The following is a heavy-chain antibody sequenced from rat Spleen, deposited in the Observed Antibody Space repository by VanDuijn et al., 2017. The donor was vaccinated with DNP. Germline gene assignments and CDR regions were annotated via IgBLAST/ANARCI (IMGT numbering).Heavy chain of an antibody. D-gene: IGHD1-12*01. CDR3: ARHRTIMPYYYAMDA. Sequence: EVLLVESDGGLVQPGRSLKLSCEVSRITFSDHNMAWVRQAPKKSLEWVAAIIYDGSRTYYRDSVKGRFTISRDNAKSTLYLRMDSLRSEDTATYYCARHRTIMPYYYAMDAWGQGASVTVSS. CDR1: RITFSDHN. CDR2: IIYDGSRT. J-gene: IGHJ4*01. V-gene: IGHV5S10*01.